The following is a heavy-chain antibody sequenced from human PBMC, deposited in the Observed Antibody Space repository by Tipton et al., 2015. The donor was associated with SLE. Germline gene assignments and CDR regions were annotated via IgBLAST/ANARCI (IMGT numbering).Heavy chain of an antibody. D-gene: IGHD3-16*01. CDR1: GGSISSSSYH. CDR3: ARDLRGTSDYFDY. Sequence: TLSLTCTVSGGSISSSSYHWSWIRQPAGKGLEWIRRIHTSGDTNYNPSLRSRVTISIDASKNQFSLRLSSVTAADTAVYYCARDLRGTSDYFDYWGPGTLVTVSS. CDR2: IHTSGDT. J-gene: IGHJ4*02. V-gene: IGHV4-61*02.